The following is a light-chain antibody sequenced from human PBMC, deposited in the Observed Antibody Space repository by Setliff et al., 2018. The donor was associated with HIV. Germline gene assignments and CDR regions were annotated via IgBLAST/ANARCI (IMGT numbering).Light chain of an antibody. CDR1: SSDAGDYNF. V-gene: IGLV2-11*01. CDR3: CSSAGTYTSFFV. J-gene: IGLJ1*01. CDR2: DVT. Sequence: QSVLTRPRSVSGSPGQSVTIACTGTSSDAGDYNFVSWYQLHPGKAPKLIIYDVTKRPSGVPDRFSGSKSANAASLTISGLQAEDEADYYCCSSAGTYTSFFVFGTGTKVTVL.